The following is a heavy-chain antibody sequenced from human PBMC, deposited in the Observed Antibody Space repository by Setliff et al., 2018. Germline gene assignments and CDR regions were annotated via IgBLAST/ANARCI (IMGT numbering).Heavy chain of an antibody. CDR2: TIPMFGTT. V-gene: IGHV1-69*05. CDR3: ATERGLVVSATDYYYYMDV. D-gene: IGHD2-15*01. Sequence: SVKVSCKASGGTFSSYGISWVRQAPGQGLEWMGGTIPMFGTTNYAQNFQGRVTITTDESTSTAYMELSSLRSEDTAIYYCATERGLVVSATDYYYYMDVWGKGTTVTVSS. CDR1: GGTFSSYG. J-gene: IGHJ6*03.